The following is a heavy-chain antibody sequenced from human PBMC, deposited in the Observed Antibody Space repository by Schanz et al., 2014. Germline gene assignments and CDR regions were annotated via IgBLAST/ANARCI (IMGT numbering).Heavy chain of an antibody. CDR3: VRDILHRVYDSGSP. V-gene: IGHV3-7*04. D-gene: IGHD3-10*01. CDR1: GFTFSNYW. CDR2: IKQDESEK. J-gene: IGHJ5*02. Sequence: EVQLVESGGGLVQPGGSLRLSCAASGFTFSNYWMTWVRQAPGKGLEWVANIKQDESEKYYVDSVKGRFTISRDNAKNSLFLHMNSLRAEDTAVYYCVRDILHRVYDSGSPWGQGTLVTVS.